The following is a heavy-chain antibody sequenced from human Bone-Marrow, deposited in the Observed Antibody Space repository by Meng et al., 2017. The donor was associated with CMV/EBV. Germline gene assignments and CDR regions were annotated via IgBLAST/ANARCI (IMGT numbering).Heavy chain of an antibody. CDR2: IYYSGST. D-gene: IGHD3-3*01. J-gene: IGHJ5*02. V-gene: IGHV4-39*07. CDR1: GGSISSSSYY. CDR3: AREALGFGIFPSAGRWFDP. Sequence: SETLSLTCTVSGGSISSSSYYWGWIRQPPGKGLEWIGSIYYSGSTYYNPSLKSRVTISVDTSKNQFSLKLSSVTAADTAVYYCAREALGFGIFPSAGRWFDPWEPGNLVTCSS.